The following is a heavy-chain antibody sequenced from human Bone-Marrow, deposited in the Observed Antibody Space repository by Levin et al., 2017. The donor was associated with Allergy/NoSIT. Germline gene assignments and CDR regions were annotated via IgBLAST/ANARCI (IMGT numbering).Heavy chain of an antibody. CDR1: GFTFSSYN. Sequence: LGESLKISCAASGFTFSSYNMNWVRQAPGKGLEWVSYIGSSSSTIYYADSVKGRFTISRDNAKNSMYLQMNSLRAEDTAVYYCAGAFDIWGQGTMVTVSS. CDR2: IGSSSSTI. J-gene: IGHJ3*02. V-gene: IGHV3-48*01. CDR3: AGAFDI.